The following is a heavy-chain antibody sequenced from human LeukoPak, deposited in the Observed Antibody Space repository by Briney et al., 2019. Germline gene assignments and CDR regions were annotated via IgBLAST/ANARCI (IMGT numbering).Heavy chain of an antibody. CDR3: ARGGTPPLRYFDWSPFDY. J-gene: IGHJ4*02. V-gene: IGHV4-34*01. CDR2: INHSGST. Sequence: SETLSLTCAVYGGSFSGYYWSWIRQPPGKGLERIGEINHSGSTNYNPSLKSRVTISVDTSKNQFSLKLSSVTAADTAVYYCARGGTPPLRYFDWSPFDYWGQGTLVTVSS. D-gene: IGHD3-9*01. CDR1: GGSFSGYY.